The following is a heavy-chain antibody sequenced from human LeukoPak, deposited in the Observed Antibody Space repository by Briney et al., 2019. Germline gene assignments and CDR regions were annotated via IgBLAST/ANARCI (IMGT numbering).Heavy chain of an antibody. CDR1: GYTFTSYG. CDR3: ARALGLYYYYYGMDA. CDR2: ISAYNGNT. J-gene: IGHJ6*02. Sequence: ASVKVSCKASGYTFTSYGISWVRQAPGQGLEWMGWISAYNGNTNYAQKLQGRVTMTTDTSTSTAYMELSRLRSDDTAVYYCARALGLYYYYYGMDAWGQGTTVTVSS. V-gene: IGHV1-18*01.